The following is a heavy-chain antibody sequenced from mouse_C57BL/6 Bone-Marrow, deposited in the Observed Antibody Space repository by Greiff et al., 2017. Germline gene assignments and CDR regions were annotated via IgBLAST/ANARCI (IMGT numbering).Heavy chain of an antibody. CDR3: ARTRGTADY. Sequence: QVHVKQPGAELVKPGASVKMSCKASGYTFTSYWITWVKQRPGQGLEWIGDIYPGSGSTNYNEKFKSKATLTVDTSSSTAYMQLSSLTSEDSAVYYCARTRGTADYWGQGTTLTVSS. CDR1: GYTFTSYW. D-gene: IGHD1-2*01. J-gene: IGHJ2*01. CDR2: IYPGSGST. V-gene: IGHV1-55*01.